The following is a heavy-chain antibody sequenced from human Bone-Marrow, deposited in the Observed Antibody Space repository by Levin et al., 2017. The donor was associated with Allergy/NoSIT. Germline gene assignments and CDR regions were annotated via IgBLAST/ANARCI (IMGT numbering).Heavy chain of an antibody. V-gene: IGHV3-21*01. CDR3: ARGLRGMATITGVHS. Sequence: GSLRLSGAASGFTFLSNTMAWVRQAPGKGLEWVSSISSSSRHIYYADSLKGRFTISRDNAKNSLYLQMSSLRVEDTAVYYCARGLRGMATITGVHSWGQETLVTVSS. J-gene: IGHJ4*02. D-gene: IGHD5-24*01. CDR1: GFTFLSNT. CDR2: ISSSSRHI.